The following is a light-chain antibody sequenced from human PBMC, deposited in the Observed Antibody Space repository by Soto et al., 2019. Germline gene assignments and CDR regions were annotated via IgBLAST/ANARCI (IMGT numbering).Light chain of an antibody. J-gene: IGLJ2*01. CDR3: CSYAGSDTDV. CDR1: SSDVGGYNY. V-gene: IGLV2-11*01. Sequence: QSVLTQPRSVSGSPGQSVTISCTGTSSDVGGYNYVSWYQQHPGKAPKLMVYEVTKRPPGVPGRFSGSKSDNTASLTISGLQAEDEADYYCCSYAGSDTDVFGGGTKLTVL. CDR2: EVT.